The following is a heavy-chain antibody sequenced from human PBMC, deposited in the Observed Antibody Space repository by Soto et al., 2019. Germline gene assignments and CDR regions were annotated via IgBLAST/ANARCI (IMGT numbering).Heavy chain of an antibody. J-gene: IGHJ5*02. CDR2: INHSGST. D-gene: IGHD3-3*01. CDR3: ARVRDWFDP. V-gene: IGHV4-34*01. CDR1: GGSFSGYY. Sequence: SATQSLTCAVYGGSFSGYYWSWIRQPPGKGLEWIGEINHSGSTNYNPSLKSRVTISVDTSKNQFSLRLTSVTAADTAVYYCARVRDWFDPWGQGTLVNVSA.